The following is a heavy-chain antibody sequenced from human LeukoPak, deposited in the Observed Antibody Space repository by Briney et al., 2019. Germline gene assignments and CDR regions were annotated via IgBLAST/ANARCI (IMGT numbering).Heavy chain of an antibody. CDR1: GGSISSRTYY. D-gene: IGHD3-22*01. J-gene: IGHJ4*02. Sequence: SETLSLTCTVSGGSISSRTYYWAWIRQPPGQGLEWIGNIYYSGSTYYNPSLKSRLTMSVDTSKNQLSLKLSSVTAADTAVYFCARSGGLWLLTYYFDYWGQGTLVTVSS. V-gene: IGHV4-39*07. CDR2: IYYSGST. CDR3: ARSGGLWLLTYYFDY.